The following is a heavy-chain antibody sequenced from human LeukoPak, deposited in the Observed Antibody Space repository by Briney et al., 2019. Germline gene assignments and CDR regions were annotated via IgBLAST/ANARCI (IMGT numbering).Heavy chain of an antibody. D-gene: IGHD3-16*01. V-gene: IGHV3-74*01. CDR3: ARETWGGLDY. Sequence: GGSLRLSCAASGFTFTNYWMHWVRQAPGEGLMWLSRINSDGSTTSYAGSVKGRFTISRDNAKNTLYLQLNTLRAKDTAVYYCARETWGGLDYWGQGTLVSVSS. CDR1: GFTFTNYW. J-gene: IGHJ4*02. CDR2: INSDGSTT.